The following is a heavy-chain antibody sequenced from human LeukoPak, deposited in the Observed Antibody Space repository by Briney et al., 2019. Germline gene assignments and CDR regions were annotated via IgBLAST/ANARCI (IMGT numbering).Heavy chain of an antibody. CDR2: ISSSSSYI. D-gene: IGHD4-17*01. Sequence: GGSLRLSCAASGFTFSSYSMNWVRQAPGKGLEWVSSISSSSSYIYYADSVKGRFTISRDNAKNSLYLQMNSLRAEDTAVYYCARYPYPYDYGDNAGSDYFDYWGQGTLVTVSS. J-gene: IGHJ4*02. CDR1: GFTFSSYS. V-gene: IGHV3-21*01. CDR3: ARYPYPYDYGDNAGSDYFDY.